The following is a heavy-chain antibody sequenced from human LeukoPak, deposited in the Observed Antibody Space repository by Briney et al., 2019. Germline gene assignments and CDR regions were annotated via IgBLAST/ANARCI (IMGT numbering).Heavy chain of an antibody. D-gene: IGHD3-22*01. CDR1: GGSISSYY. Sequence: TSETLSLTCTVSGGSISSYYWSWIRQPPGKGLEWIGYIYYSGSTNYNPSLKSRVTISVDTSKNQFSLKLSSVTAADTAVYYCAREFYDSSGYYYKGGDAFDIWGQGTMVTVSS. V-gene: IGHV4-59*01. J-gene: IGHJ3*02. CDR3: AREFYDSSGYYYKGGDAFDI. CDR2: IYYSGST.